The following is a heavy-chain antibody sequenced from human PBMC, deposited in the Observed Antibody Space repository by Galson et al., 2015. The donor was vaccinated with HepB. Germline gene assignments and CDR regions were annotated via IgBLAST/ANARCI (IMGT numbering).Heavy chain of an antibody. D-gene: IGHD6-13*01. Sequence: SLRLSCAASGFTFGTHAMHWVRQAPGKGLEWVTTISYDGHNPYSRDSVEGRFTLSRASSTNTLDLTLNSLRLEAPAVSDCARDGGLRAGAGGTFYYGMDVWGQGTTVTVSS. J-gene: IGHJ6*02. CDR2: ISYDGHNP. V-gene: IGHV3-30-3*01. CDR1: GFTFGTHA. CDR3: ARDGGLRAGAGGTFYYGMDV.